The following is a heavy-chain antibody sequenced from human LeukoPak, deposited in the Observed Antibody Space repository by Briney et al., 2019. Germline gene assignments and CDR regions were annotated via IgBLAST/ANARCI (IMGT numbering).Heavy chain of an antibody. CDR3: AKRGLRAPSGDAVLESLHL. V-gene: IGHV3-23*01. J-gene: IGHJ1*01. CDR1: GLTFINSG. Sequence: GGSLRLSCIASGLTFINSGMNWVRQAPGKGLEWVSHISGSGGMIFYADSVKGRFTVSRDNSDNTLYLQMNSLRVEDTAIYYCAKRGLRAPSGDAVLESLHLWGQGTLVIVST. D-gene: IGHD2-21*01. CDR2: ISGSGGMI.